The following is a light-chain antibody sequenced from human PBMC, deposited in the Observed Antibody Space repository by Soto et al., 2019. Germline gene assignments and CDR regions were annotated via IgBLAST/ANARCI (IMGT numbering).Light chain of an antibody. Sequence: QSVLTQPASVSGSPGQSITISCTGTSGDVGGYNFVSWYQQHPDKAPKLMIYDVTNRPSGVSNRFSGSKSGNTASLTISGLQAEDEADYYCSSYTSISTYVFGTGTKLTVL. CDR2: DVT. V-gene: IGLV2-14*01. CDR3: SSYTSISTYV. J-gene: IGLJ1*01. CDR1: SGDVGGYNF.